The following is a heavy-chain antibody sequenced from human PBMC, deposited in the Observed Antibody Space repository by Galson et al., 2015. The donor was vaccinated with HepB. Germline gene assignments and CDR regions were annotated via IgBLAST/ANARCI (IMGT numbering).Heavy chain of an antibody. CDR3: ARERDSSSEGYYYYMDV. J-gene: IGHJ6*03. V-gene: IGHV3-30-3*01. D-gene: IGHD6-6*01. CDR1: GFTFSSYA. CDR2: ISYDGSNK. Sequence: SLRLSCAASGFTFSSYAMHWVRQAPGKGLEWVAVISYDGSNKYYADSVKGRFTISRDNSKNTLYLQMNSLRAEDTAVYYCARERDSSSEGYYYYMDVWGKGTTVTVSS.